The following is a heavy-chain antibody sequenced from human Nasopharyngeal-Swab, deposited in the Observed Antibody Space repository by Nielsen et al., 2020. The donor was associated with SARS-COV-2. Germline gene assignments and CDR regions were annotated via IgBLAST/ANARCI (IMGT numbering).Heavy chain of an antibody. V-gene: IGHV3-9*01. CDR3: AKDFNVDTAMVTYYYGMDV. CDR2: ISWNSGTT. Sequence: VRQAPGKGLEWVSGISWNSGTTGYADSVKGRFTISRDNAKSSLYLQTNSLRAEDTALYYCAKDFNVDTAMVTYYYGMDVWGQGTTVTVSS. D-gene: IGHD5-18*01. J-gene: IGHJ6*02.